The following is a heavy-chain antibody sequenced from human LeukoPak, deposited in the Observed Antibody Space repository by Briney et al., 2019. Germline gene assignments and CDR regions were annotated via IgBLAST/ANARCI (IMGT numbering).Heavy chain of an antibody. CDR1: GGTFSSYA. Sequence: GASVKVSCKASGGTFSSYAISWVRQAPGQGLEWMGGIIPIFGTANYAQKFQGRVTMTTDKSTSTAYMELRSLRSDDTAVYYCARYDSSGYYYGSIDYWGQGTLVTVSS. J-gene: IGHJ4*02. CDR3: ARYDSSGYYYGSIDY. CDR2: IIPIFGTA. D-gene: IGHD3-22*01. V-gene: IGHV1-69*05.